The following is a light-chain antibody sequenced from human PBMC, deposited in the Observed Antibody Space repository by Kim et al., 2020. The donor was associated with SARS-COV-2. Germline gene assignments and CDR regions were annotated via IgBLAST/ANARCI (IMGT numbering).Light chain of an antibody. Sequence: GESITISCTGTGGDVGGYNYVSLYQHHQGKVPKLMIYDVTNRPSGISYRFSGFKSGNTASLTISGRQAEDEAQYYCSSYRSDNRIIFGGGTQLTVL. CDR2: DVT. V-gene: IGLV2-14*03. CDR3: SSYRSDNRII. J-gene: IGLJ2*01. CDR1: GGDVGGYNY.